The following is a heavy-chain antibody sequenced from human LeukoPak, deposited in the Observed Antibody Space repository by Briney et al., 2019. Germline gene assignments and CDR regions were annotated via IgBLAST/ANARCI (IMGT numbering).Heavy chain of an antibody. Sequence: SETLSLTCTVSGGSISSSSYYWGWIRQPPGKGLEWIGSIYYSGSTYYNPSLKSRVTISVDTSKNQFSLKLSSVTAADTAVYYCARHFRGIAVAGMWGYFDYWAQGTLVTVSS. CDR3: ARHFRGIAVAGMWGYFDY. CDR1: GGSISSSSYY. V-gene: IGHV4-39*01. CDR2: IYYSGST. D-gene: IGHD6-19*01. J-gene: IGHJ4*02.